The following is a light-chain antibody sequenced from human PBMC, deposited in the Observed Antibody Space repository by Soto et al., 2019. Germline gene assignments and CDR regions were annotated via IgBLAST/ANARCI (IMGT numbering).Light chain of an antibody. J-gene: IGLJ3*02. CDR1: SSDVGGYNY. Sequence: QSALTQPRSVSGSPGQSVTISCTGTSSDVGGYNYVSWYQQHPGKAPKRMIYDVSKRPSGVPDRFSGSKSGNTASLTISGLQAEDEADYYCCSSAGTYTSVFGGGTKLTVL. CDR2: DVS. V-gene: IGLV2-11*01. CDR3: CSSAGTYTSV.